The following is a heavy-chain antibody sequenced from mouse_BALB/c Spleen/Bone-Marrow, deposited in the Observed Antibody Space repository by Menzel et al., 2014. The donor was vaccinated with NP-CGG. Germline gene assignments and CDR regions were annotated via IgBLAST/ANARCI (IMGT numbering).Heavy chain of an antibody. J-gene: IGHJ2*01. Sequence: VQLKESGTVLARPGAAVKMSCKASGYTFSNYWMHWIKQRPGQGLEWIGTIHPGNSDTTYNQKFKGMAKLTAVTSTSTAYMELSSLTNEDSAVYYCTTLARNNFDYWGQGTTLTVSS. CDR1: GYTFSNYW. V-gene: IGHV1-5*01. CDR2: IHPGNSDT. CDR3: TTLARNNFDY. D-gene: IGHD3-1*01.